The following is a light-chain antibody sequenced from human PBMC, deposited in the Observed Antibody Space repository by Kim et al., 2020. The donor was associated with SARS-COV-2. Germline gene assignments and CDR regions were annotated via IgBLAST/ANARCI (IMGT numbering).Light chain of an antibody. Sequence: VAWGQTVSITCQGDSLRSYYATWYQQKPGQAPILVIYGKNNRPSGIPERFSGSSSGNTASLTITGNQAGDEADYYCNSRDSNDNVVFGGGTQLTVL. V-gene: IGLV3-19*01. CDR3: NSRDSNDNVV. CDR1: SLRSYY. J-gene: IGLJ2*01. CDR2: GKN.